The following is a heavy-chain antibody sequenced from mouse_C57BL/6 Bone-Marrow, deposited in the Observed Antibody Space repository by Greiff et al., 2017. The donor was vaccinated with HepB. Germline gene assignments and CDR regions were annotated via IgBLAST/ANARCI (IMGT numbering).Heavy chain of an antibody. CDR3: AREAYDYDYDVYAMDY. CDR1: GFTFSDYY. CDR2: INYDGSST. J-gene: IGHJ4*01. Sequence: EVKLVESEGGLVQPGSSMKLSCTASGFTFSDYYMAWVRQVPEKGLEWVANINYDGSSTYYLDSLKSRFIISRDNAKNILYLQMSSLKSEDTATYYCAREAYDYDYDVYAMDYWGQGTSVTVSS. V-gene: IGHV5-16*01. D-gene: IGHD2-4*01.